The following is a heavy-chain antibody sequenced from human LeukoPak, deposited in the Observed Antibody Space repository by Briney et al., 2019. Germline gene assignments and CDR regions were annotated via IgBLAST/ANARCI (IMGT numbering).Heavy chain of an antibody. CDR3: ARGKSGWYGQFDS. CDR2: ISYSGSR. V-gene: IGHV4-61*01. J-gene: IGHJ4*02. CDR1: GDSISSGSYS. Sequence: TLSLTFTVSGDSISSGSYSWSWIRQPPGKGLEWIGYISYSGSRSYNPSLRSRVTMSVDTSKIQFSLNLRSVTAADTAVYYCARGKSGWYGQFDSWGQGILVTVSS. D-gene: IGHD6-13*01.